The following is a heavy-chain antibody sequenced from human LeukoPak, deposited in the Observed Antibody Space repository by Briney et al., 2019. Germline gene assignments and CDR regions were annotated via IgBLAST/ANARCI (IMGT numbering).Heavy chain of an antibody. J-gene: IGHJ4*02. Sequence: ASVKVSCKASGGTFSSYAFSWVRQAPGQGLEWMGGIIPIFDTANYAQKFQGRVTITADESTSTAYMELSSLRPEDTAVYYCAKTYYYDSSGYYLDYWGQGTLVTVSS. CDR2: IIPIFDTA. D-gene: IGHD3-22*01. CDR1: GGTFSSYA. V-gene: IGHV1-69*13. CDR3: AKTYYYDSSGYYLDY.